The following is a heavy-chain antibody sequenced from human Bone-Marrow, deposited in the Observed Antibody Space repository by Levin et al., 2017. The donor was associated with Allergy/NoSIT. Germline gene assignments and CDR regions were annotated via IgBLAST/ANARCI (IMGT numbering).Heavy chain of an antibody. J-gene: IGHJ4*02. V-gene: IGHV4-59*01. CDR1: GGSISSYY. CDR3: ARGWGEYYYDSSGWLDY. D-gene: IGHD3-22*01. Sequence: SQTLSLTCTVSGGSISSYYWSWIRQPPGKGLEWIGYIYYSGSTNYNPSLKSRVTISVDTSKNQFSLKLSSVTAADTAVYYCARGWGEYYYDSSGWLDYWGQGTLVTVSS. CDR2: IYYSGST.